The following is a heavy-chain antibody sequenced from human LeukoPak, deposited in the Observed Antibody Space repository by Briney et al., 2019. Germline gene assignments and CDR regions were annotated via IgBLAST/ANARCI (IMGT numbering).Heavy chain of an antibody. CDR2: VSHSGSS. Sequence: SETLSLTCAVYGGPFRGFFWSWIRQAPGKGLEWIGEVSHSGSSNYNPSLKSRINISLDTSKSQFSLRLTSVTAADTAVYYCARGIFYGGRNQYIWLDLWGQGTLVTVSS. J-gene: IGHJ5*02. CDR1: GGPFRGFF. CDR3: ARGIFYGGRNQYIWLDL. D-gene: IGHD4-23*01. V-gene: IGHV4-34*01.